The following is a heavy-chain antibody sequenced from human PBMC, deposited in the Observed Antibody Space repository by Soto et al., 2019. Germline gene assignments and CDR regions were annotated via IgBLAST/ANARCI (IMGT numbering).Heavy chain of an antibody. D-gene: IGHD2-2*01. CDR1: GGTFSSYA. V-gene: IGHV1-69*12. CDR3: ARHVPAAGYYYGMDV. J-gene: IGHJ6*02. CDR2: IVPIFGTA. Sequence: QVQLVQSGAEVKKPGSSVKVSCKASGGTFSSYAISWVRQAPGQGLEWMGGIVPIFGTANYAKKFQGRVTITADESTSTPYMELSSLRSEDTAVYYCARHVPAAGYYYGMDVWGQGTTVTVSS.